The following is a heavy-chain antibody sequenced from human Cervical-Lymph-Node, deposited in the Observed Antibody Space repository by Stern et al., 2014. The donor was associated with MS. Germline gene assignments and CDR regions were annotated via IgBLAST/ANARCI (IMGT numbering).Heavy chain of an antibody. Sequence: QVTLKESGPALVKPTQTLTLTCTFSGFSLNTSGVGVAWIRRPPGKAPEWLARIDWDDAKFYRTSLKTRLTLSKDTSKNQVVLRMTNVDPLDSATYFCTRSLAGVFDYWGQGTLVTVSS. V-gene: IGHV2-70*04. CDR2: IDWDDAK. CDR1: GFSLNTSGVG. J-gene: IGHJ4*02. CDR3: TRSLAGVFDY.